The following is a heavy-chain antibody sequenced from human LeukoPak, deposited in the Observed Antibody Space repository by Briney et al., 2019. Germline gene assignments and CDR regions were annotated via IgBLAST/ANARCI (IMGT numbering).Heavy chain of an antibody. D-gene: IGHD3-10*01. CDR1: GGSFSGYY. V-gene: IGHV4-34*01. CDR2: INHSGST. J-gene: IGHJ4*02. Sequence: SETLSLTCAVYGGSFSGYYWSWIRQPPGKGLEWIGEINHSGSTNYNPSLKSRVTISVDTSKNQFSLKLSSVTAADTAVYYCARGLRTYYYGSGSYYKGYYFDYWGRGTLVTVSS. CDR3: ARGLRTYYYGSGSYYKGYYFDY.